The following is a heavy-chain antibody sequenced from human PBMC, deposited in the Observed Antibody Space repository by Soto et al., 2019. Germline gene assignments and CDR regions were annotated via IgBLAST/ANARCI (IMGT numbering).Heavy chain of an antibody. CDR3: ARGPEDTYSSGWYGSWFDP. CDR1: GYTFTGYY. J-gene: IGHJ5*02. CDR2: INPNSGGT. Sequence: QAQLVQSGAEVRKPGASVKVSCKASGYTFTGYYMHWVRQAPGQGLEWMGWINPNSGGTNYAQKFQGWVTMTRDTSISTAYMELSRLRSDDTAVYYCARGPEDTYSSGWYGSWFDPWGQGTLVTVSS. V-gene: IGHV1-2*04. D-gene: IGHD6-19*01.